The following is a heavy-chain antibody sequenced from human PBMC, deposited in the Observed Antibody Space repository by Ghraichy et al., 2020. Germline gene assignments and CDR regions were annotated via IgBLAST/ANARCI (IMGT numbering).Heavy chain of an antibody. V-gene: IGHV3-23*01. Sequence: GGSLRLSCAASGFTFGNFAMSWVRQAPGKGLEWVSAFTGSGGTTYYADSVKGRFTISRDDSRSSLYLQMNSLRAEETAVYYCAKSRMIADAFDIWGQGAMVNVSS. CDR1: GFTFGNFA. J-gene: IGHJ3*02. D-gene: IGHD3-22*01. CDR2: FTGSGGTT. CDR3: AKSRMIADAFDI.